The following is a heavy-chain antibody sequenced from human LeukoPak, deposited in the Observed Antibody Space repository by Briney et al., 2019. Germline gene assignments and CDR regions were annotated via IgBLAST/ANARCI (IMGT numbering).Heavy chain of an antibody. D-gene: IGHD5-18*01. J-gene: IGHJ4*02. CDR2: INPNSGGT. V-gene: IGHV1-2*02. Sequence: VASVKVSCKASGYTFTGYYMHWVRQAPGQGLEWMGWINPNSGGTNYAQKFQGRVTMTRDTSISTAYMELSRLRSDDTAVYYCARGRYSYGYWVGFFDYWGQGTLVTVSS. CDR1: GYTFTGYY. CDR3: ARGRYSYGYWVGFFDY.